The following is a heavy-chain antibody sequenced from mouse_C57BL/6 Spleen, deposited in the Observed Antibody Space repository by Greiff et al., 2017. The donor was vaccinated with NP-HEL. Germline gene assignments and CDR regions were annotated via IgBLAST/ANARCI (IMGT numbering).Heavy chain of an antibody. D-gene: IGHD2-4*01. CDR2: IYPRDGST. CDR3: ATGVYYDYDWFAY. J-gene: IGHJ3*01. V-gene: IGHV1-78*01. CDR1: GESSKVQT. Sequence: VQLQQSDAELVKPGDEVKREGKGAGESSKVQTRDGRQGGRGRCLEWIGYIYPRDGSTKYNEKFKGKATLTADKSSITAYMQLNSLTSEDSAVYFCATGVYYDYDWFAYWGQGTLVTVSA.